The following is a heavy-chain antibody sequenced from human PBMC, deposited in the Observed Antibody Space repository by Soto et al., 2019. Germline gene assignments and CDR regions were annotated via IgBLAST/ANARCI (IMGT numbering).Heavy chain of an antibody. CDR1: GGSISSGGYS. Sequence: QLQLQESGSGLVKPSQTLSLTCAVSGGSISSGGYSSNWIRQPPGKGLEWIGYIYHSWSTYYNPSLQSRVTISVDRSTKQFSLSLSSVTAADTAVYYCARGMTTVTTFDYWGQGTLVTVSS. CDR3: ARGMTTVTTFDY. CDR2: IYHSWST. V-gene: IGHV4-30-2*01. J-gene: IGHJ4*02. D-gene: IGHD4-17*01.